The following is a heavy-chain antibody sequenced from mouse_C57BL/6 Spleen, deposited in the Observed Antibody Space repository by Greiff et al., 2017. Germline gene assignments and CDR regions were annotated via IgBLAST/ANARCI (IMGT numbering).Heavy chain of an antibody. CDR1: GYTFTSYW. Sequence: QVQLQQPGAELVMPGASVKLSCKASGYTFTSYWMHWVQQRPGQGLEWIGEIDPSDSYTNYNQKFKGKSTLTVDKSSSTAYMQLSSLTSEDSAVYYCARWDSSGYPYYFDYWGQGTTLTVSS. J-gene: IGHJ2*01. CDR3: ARWDSSGYPYYFDY. V-gene: IGHV1-69*01. CDR2: IDPSDSYT. D-gene: IGHD3-2*02.